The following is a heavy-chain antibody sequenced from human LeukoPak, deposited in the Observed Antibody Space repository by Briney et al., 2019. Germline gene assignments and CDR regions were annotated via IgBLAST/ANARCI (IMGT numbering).Heavy chain of an antibody. CDR3: AREGRGAAALNAFDI. Sequence: SETLSLTCTVSGGSISSSSYYWGWIRQPPGKGLEWIGSIYYSGSTYYNPSLKSRVTISVDTSKNQFSLKLSSVTAADTAVYYCAREGRGAAALNAFDIWGQGTMVTVSS. V-gene: IGHV4-39*07. D-gene: IGHD6-13*01. CDR1: GGSISSSSYY. J-gene: IGHJ3*02. CDR2: IYYSGST.